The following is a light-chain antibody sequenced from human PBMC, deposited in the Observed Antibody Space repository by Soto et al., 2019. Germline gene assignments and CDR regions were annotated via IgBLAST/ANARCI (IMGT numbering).Light chain of an antibody. J-gene: IGKJ4*01. CDR3: QQLNSYPLT. Sequence: DIQLTQSPSFLSASVGDRVTITCRASQGISSFLAWYQQKPGKAPNLLIYVASTLQSGVPSRFSGSGSGTEFTLAISSLQPEDLATYYCQQLNSYPLTFGGGTKVEIK. V-gene: IGKV1-9*01. CDR1: QGISSF. CDR2: VAS.